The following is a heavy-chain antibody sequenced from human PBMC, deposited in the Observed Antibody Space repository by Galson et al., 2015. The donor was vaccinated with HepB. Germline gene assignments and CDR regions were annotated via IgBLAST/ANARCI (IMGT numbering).Heavy chain of an antibody. J-gene: IGHJ5*02. CDR1: GYNFTSQW. CDR3: ARTVYVGTSLINYNWFDP. D-gene: IGHD1-14*01. Sequence: QSGAEVKKAGESLRISCKASGYNFTSQWISWVRQMSGKGLEWMGKIDPFNSHTTYSPSFQGHVTISTDRSIDTAYLQWSSLKASDTAIYYCARTVYVGTSLINYNWFDPWGQGTLVTVSS. V-gene: IGHV5-10-1*01. CDR2: IDPFNSHT.